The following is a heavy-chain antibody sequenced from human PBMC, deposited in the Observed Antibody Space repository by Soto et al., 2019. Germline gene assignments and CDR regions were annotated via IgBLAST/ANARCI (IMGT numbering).Heavy chain of an antibody. V-gene: IGHV3-30*13. Sequence: QVQLVQSGGGVVQPGRSLRLSCAASGFNFNTYFMHWVRQAPGKGLEWVAMIFPNGRDKEYADSVKGRFTISRANYNTSLSLQKDSVRREETAVYYCARDDEHRSNCDLAYCGQGALVTVSS. CDR2: IFPNGRDK. CDR1: GFNFNTYF. D-gene: IGHD2-21*01. CDR3: ARDDEHRSNCDLAY. J-gene: IGHJ4*02.